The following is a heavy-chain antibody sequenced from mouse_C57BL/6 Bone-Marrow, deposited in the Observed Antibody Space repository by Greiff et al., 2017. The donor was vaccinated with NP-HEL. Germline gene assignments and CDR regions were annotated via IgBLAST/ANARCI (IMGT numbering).Heavy chain of an antibody. CDR2: IDPETGGT. CDR1: GYTFTDYE. V-gene: IGHV1-15*01. D-gene: IGHD2-2*01. J-gene: IGHJ1*03. Sequence: VQLVESGAELVRPGASVTLSCKASGYTFTDYEMHWVKQTPVHGLEWIGAIDPETGGTAYNQKFKGKAILTADKSSSTAYMELRSLTSEDSAVYYCTRWLPWYFDVWGTGTTVTVSS. CDR3: TRWLPWYFDV.